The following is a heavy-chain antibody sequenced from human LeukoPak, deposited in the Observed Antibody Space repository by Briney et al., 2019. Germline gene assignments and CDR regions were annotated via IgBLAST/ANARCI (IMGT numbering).Heavy chain of an antibody. CDR3: AKGSYYVSSGSFYFDY. J-gene: IGHJ4*02. CDR1: GFIFSSYA. D-gene: IGHD3-22*01. CDR2: ISGSGDNT. V-gene: IGHV3-23*01. Sequence: GSLLLSCAASGFIFSSYAMRWGRQAGGKGLEWVSGISGSGDNTYYAVSVKYRFTISRDNSNNTLYVQVNSLRTDDTAAYYCAKGSYYVSSGSFYFDYCGQGTLVTVSS.